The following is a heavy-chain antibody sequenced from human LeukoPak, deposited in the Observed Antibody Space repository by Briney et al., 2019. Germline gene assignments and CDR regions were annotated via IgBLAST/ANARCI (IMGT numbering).Heavy chain of an antibody. D-gene: IGHD3-22*01. Sequence: ASVKVSCKASGGTFSSHAISWVRQAPGQGLEWMGRIIPIFGIANYAQKFQGRVTITADKSTSTAYMELSSLRSEDTAVYYCARDTYYYDSSGYQGLFDYWGQGTLVTVSS. V-gene: IGHV1-69*04. CDR1: GGTFSSHA. J-gene: IGHJ4*02. CDR2: IIPIFGIA. CDR3: ARDTYYYDSSGYQGLFDY.